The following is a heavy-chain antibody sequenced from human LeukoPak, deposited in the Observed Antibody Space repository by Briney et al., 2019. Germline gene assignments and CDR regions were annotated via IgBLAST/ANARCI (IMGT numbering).Heavy chain of an antibody. CDR3: VKYSVFDFVLDY. D-gene: IGHD5/OR15-5a*01. CDR1: GFTFSNCP. V-gene: IGHV3-64D*06. CDR2: ISRKGCDP. J-gene: IGHJ4*02. Sequence: GGSLRHSRSPSGFTFSNCPMHWARQAPGKGREYISAISRKGCDPLFADVLKGRIPISRGNSKKPLYLQMSSLSTQDTAVYFSVKYSVFDFVLDYWGQGTLVTVST.